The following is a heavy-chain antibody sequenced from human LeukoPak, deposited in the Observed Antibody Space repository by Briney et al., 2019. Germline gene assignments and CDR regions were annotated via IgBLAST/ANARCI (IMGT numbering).Heavy chain of an antibody. CDR3: AELGITMIGGV. CDR2: MKQEGSEK. V-gene: IGHV3-7*01. Sequence: PGGSLRLSCEASGFIFSNYWMSWVRQAPGKGPEWVANMKQEGSEKLYMDSVKGRFTISRDNAKNSLYLQMNNLRAEDTAVYYCAELGITMIGGVWGKGTTVTISS. D-gene: IGHD3-10*02. CDR1: GFIFSNYW. J-gene: IGHJ6*04.